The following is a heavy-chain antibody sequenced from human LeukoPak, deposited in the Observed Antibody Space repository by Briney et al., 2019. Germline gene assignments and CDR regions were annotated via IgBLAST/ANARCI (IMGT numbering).Heavy chain of an antibody. D-gene: IGHD2-15*01. J-gene: IGHJ3*02. CDR3: ARWPRYCSGGSCFNAFDI. Sequence: GESLKISCKGSGYSFSNYWIGWVRQAPGQGLEWMGWISAYNGNTNYAQKLQGRVTMTTDTSTSTAYMELRSLRSDDTAVYYCARWPRYCSGGSCFNAFDIWGQGTMVTVSS. V-gene: IGHV1-18*04. CDR1: GYSFSNYW. CDR2: ISAYNGNT.